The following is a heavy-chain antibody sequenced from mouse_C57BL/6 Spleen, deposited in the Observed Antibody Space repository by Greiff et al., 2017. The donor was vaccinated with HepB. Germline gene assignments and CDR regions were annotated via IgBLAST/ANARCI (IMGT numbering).Heavy chain of an antibody. J-gene: IGHJ2*01. V-gene: IGHV1-19*01. CDR3: ARRGYEIYFDY. CDR2: INPYNGGT. D-gene: IGHD2-2*01. CDR1: GYTFTDYY. Sequence: DVQLQESGPVLVKPGASVKMSCKASGYTFTDYYMNWVKQSHGKSLEWIGVINPYNGGTSYNQKFKGKATLTVDKSSSTAYMELNSLTSEDSAVYYCARRGYEIYFDYWGQGTTLTVSS.